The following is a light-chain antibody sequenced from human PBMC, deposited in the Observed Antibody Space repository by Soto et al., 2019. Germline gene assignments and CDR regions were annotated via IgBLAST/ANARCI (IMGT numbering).Light chain of an antibody. CDR2: STS. CDR1: QDIGDY. CDR3: QHYHSHPLT. J-gene: IGKJ4*01. Sequence: DIQLTQSPSSLSASVGDTVTITCRASQDIGDYLAWYQQKPGTAPKSLIYSTSSLHFGVPSRFSGAGSETDFTLTITGLQPDDFATYDCQHYHSHPLTFGGGTQVEI. V-gene: IGKV1-16*01.